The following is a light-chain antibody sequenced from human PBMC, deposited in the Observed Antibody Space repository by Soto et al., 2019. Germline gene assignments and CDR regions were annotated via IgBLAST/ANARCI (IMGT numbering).Light chain of an antibody. Sequence: QSALTQPPSASWSPGQSVAISCTGTISYVGGYNYFSWYQHHPGKAPKLMIYEFNKRPSGFPDRFSGSKSGNTASLTVSGLQAEDEADYYCSSYAGSSNVFATWTKVPVL. CDR2: EFN. J-gene: IGLJ1*01. CDR3: SSYAGSSNV. V-gene: IGLV2-8*01. CDR1: ISYVGGYNY.